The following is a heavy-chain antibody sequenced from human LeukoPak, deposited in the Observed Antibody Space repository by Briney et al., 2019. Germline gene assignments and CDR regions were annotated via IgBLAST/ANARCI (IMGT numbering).Heavy chain of an antibody. Sequence: GASVKVSCKASGGTFSSYAISWVRQAPGQGLEWMGGIIPIFGTANYAQKFQGRVTITADESTSTAYMELSSLRSEDTAVYYCATVDLIRPGAFDIWGQGTMVTVSS. J-gene: IGHJ3*02. CDR2: IIPIFGTA. CDR1: GGTFSSYA. CDR3: ATVDLIRPGAFDI. V-gene: IGHV1-69*13. D-gene: IGHD2-8*01.